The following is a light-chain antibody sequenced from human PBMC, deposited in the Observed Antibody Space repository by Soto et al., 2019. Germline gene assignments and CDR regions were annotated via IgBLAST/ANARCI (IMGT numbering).Light chain of an antibody. CDR2: GAS. CDR3: LQHDRYPWT. Sequence: DIEMTQSASAMSASVGDRVTITCRASQGISNYLAWFQKKPGKVPKRLIYGASTLESGVPTRFSSNGSGTEFTLAISILQPKDSATYYCLQHDRYPWTFGQGTKVEIK. J-gene: IGKJ1*01. CDR1: QGISNY. V-gene: IGKV1-17*03.